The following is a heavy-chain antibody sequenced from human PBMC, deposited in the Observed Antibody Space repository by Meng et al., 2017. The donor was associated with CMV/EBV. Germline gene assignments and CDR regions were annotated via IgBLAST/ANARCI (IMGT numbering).Heavy chain of an antibody. Sequence: ASVKVSCKASGGTFSSYAISWVRQAPGQGLEWMGIINPSGGSTSYAQKFQGRVTMTRDTSTSTVYMELSSLRSEDTAVYYCARGDGVVEYYYGMDVWGQGTTVTVSS. V-gene: IGHV1-46*01. J-gene: IGHJ6*02. D-gene: IGHD3-3*01. CDR2: INPSGGST. CDR3: ARGDGVVEYYYGMDV. CDR1: GGTFSSYA.